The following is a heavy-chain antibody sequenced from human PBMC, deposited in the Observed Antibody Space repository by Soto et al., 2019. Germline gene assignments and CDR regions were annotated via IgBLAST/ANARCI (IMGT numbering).Heavy chain of an antibody. V-gene: IGHV5-10-1*01. J-gene: IGHJ6*02. D-gene: IGHD3-16*01. CDR1: GYSFTKYW. Sequence: GESLKISCKGSGYSFTKYWISWVRQMPGKGLEWMGRIDPSDSYINYSSSFQGHVTISADKSINTAYLQWSSLRASDTAIYYCARHYICRGGDCYYYGMDVWGQGTTVTVSS. CDR3: ARHYICRGGDCYYYGMDV. CDR2: IDPSDSYI.